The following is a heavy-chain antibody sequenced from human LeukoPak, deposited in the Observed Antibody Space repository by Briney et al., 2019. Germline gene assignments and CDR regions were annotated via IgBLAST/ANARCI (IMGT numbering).Heavy chain of an antibody. CDR3: ARDEGYYDSSGYYYDPGPLDY. D-gene: IGHD3-22*01. CDR2: IWYDGSNK. J-gene: IGHJ4*02. V-gene: IGHV3-33*01. CDR1: GFTFSSYG. Sequence: GGSLRLSCAASGFTFSSYGMHWVRQAPGKGLEWVAVIWYDGSNKYYADSVKGRFTISRDNSKNTLYLQMNSLRAEGTAVYYCARDEGYYDSSGYYYDPGPLDYWGQGTLVTVSS.